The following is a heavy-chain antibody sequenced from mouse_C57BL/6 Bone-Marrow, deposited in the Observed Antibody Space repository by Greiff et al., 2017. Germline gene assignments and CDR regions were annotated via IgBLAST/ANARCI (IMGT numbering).Heavy chain of an antibody. V-gene: IGHV14-2*01. D-gene: IGHD2-1*01. CDR1: GFNIKDYY. J-gene: IGHJ4*01. CDR3: ALDYGNHYYAMDY. Sequence: VQLQQSGAELVKPGASVKLSCTASGFNIKDYYMHWVKQRTEQGLEWIGRIDPEDGETKYAPKFQGKATITADTSSNTAYLQLSRLTSEDTAVYYCALDYGNHYYAMDYWGQGTSVTVSS. CDR2: IDPEDGET.